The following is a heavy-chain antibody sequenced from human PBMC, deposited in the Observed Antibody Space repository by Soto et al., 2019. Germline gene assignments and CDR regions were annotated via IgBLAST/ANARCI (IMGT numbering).Heavy chain of an antibody. CDR3: ARESDVPYYNHGMDV. Sequence: QVQLVQSGGEVRKPGASVTVSCKASGYTFTSYGISWVRQAPGQGLEWMGWISGYNGKTNYAQKVQDRVTMTTDTSTSTVYLELRSLRFADTAVYYCARESDVPYYNHGMDVWGQGTTVTVSS. V-gene: IGHV1-18*01. CDR1: GYTFTSYG. D-gene: IGHD2-2*01. J-gene: IGHJ6*02. CDR2: ISGYNGKT.